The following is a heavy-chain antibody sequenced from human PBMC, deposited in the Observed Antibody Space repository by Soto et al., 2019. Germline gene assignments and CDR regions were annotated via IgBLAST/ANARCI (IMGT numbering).Heavy chain of an antibody. CDR3: ARHRNYYGSGLELDY. CDR2: IYYSGST. J-gene: IGHJ4*02. CDR1: GGSISSYY. D-gene: IGHD3-10*01. Sequence: QVQLQESGPGLVKPSETLSLTCTVSGGSISSYYWSWIRQPQGKGLEWIGYIYYSGSTNYNPSLKSRVTISVDTSKNQFSLKLSSVTAADTAVYYYARHRNYYGSGLELDYWGQGTLVTVSS. V-gene: IGHV4-59*08.